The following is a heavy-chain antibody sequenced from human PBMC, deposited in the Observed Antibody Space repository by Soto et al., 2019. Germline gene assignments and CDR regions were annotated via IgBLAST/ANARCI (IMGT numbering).Heavy chain of an antibody. V-gene: IGHV3-23*01. J-gene: IGHJ4*02. D-gene: IGHD6-19*01. CDR3: AKTDKFNPQSSGWANRFDY. CDR1: GFTFSSYA. CDR2: ISRSGDST. Sequence: EVQLLESGGGLVQPGGSLRLFCAASGFTFSSYAMTWVRQAPGKGLEWVSTISRSGDSTYYRDSVKGRFTISRDNSKNTVYLQMNSLRAEDTAGYYCAKTDKFNPQSSGWANRFDYWGQGTLVTVSS.